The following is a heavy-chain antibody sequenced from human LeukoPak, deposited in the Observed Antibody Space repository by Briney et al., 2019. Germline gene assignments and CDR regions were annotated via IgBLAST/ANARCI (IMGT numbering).Heavy chain of an antibody. Sequence: GGSLRLSCAASGFTVSSNYMSWVRQAPGKGLECISVIYSAGTTNYAASVKGRFTISRDISKNTVYLQMNSLRAEDTAVYYCARTPNYYYGSGNYYNDWGQGTLVTVSS. CDR3: ARTPNYYYGSGNYYND. CDR2: IYSAGTT. D-gene: IGHD3-10*01. V-gene: IGHV3-53*01. CDR1: GFTVSSNY. J-gene: IGHJ4*02.